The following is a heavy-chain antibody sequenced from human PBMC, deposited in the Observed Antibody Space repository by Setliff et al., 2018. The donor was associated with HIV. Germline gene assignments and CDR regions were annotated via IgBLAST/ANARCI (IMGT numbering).Heavy chain of an antibody. D-gene: IGHD4-17*01. CDR1: AGSFSGYY. CDR2: INHSGST. Sequence: PSETLSLTCAVYAGSFSGYYWSWIRQPSGKGLEWIGEINHSGSTNYNPSRKSRVTISVDTSKNQFSLKLSSVTAADTAVYYCARIYDYGSYYFDYWGQGTLVTVSS. CDR3: ARIYDYGSYYFDY. J-gene: IGHJ4*02. V-gene: IGHV4-34*01.